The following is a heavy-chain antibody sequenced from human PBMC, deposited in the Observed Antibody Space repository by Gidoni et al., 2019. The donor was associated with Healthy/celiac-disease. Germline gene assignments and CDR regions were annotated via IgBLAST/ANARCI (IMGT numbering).Heavy chain of an antibody. V-gene: IGHV3-30*04. J-gene: IGHJ6*02. CDR2: ISYDGSHQ. CDR3: ARVAGTGRYYYYYGMDV. CDR1: GFTFRSYA. Sequence: QVQLVESGGGVVQPGRSLRLSGAAAGFTFRSYAMHWVRPAPGKGLALVAVISYDGSHQYYADSVTGRFPISRDHSKNTLYLQMNSLRAEDTAVYYCARVAGTGRYYYYYGMDVWGQGTTVTVSS. D-gene: IGHD6-13*01.